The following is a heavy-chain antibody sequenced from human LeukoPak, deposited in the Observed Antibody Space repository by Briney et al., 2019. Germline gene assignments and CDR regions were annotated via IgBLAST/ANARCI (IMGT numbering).Heavy chain of an antibody. V-gene: IGHV1-2*02. Sequence: ASVNVSSTASGYTFTVYFFHWVRQAPRQGREWMGWINPNSGGTTFAQKFQGRVTMTRYTSISTAYMELSRLRSDDTAVYYCARVFHYYDTSDYYTWGQGTLVTVSS. CDR3: ARVFHYYDTSDYYT. CDR1: GYTFTVYF. D-gene: IGHD3-22*01. J-gene: IGHJ5*02. CDR2: INPNSGGT.